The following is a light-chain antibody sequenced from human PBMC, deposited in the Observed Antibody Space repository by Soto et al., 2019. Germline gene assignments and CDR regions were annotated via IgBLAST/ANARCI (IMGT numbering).Light chain of an antibody. V-gene: IGKV1-39*01. CDR1: QSISSF. J-gene: IGKJ4*01. CDR2: AAS. CDR3: QQSYSTAALT. Sequence: DIQMTQSPSSLSASVGDRVTITCRASQSISSFLYWYQQKPGKAPKLLIYAASTLQSGVPSRFSGSGSGTDFTLPISSLQPEDFATDYCQQSYSTAALTFGGGTKVEIK.